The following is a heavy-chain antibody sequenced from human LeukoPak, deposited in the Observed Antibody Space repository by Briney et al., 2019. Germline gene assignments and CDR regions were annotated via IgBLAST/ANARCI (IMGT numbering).Heavy chain of an antibody. CDR2: IYYSGSI. CDR3: ANRARGTAMGFDY. V-gene: IGHV4-59*01. CDR1: GGSISSYY. Sequence: SETLSLTCTVSGGSISSYYWSWIRQPPGKGLEWIGYIYYSGSINYNPSLKSRVTISVDTSKNQFSLKLSSVTAADTAVYYCANRARGTAMGFDYWGQGTLVTVSS. J-gene: IGHJ4*02. D-gene: IGHD5-18*01.